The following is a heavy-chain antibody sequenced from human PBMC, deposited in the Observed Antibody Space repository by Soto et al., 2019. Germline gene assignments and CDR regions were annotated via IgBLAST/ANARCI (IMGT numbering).Heavy chain of an antibody. CDR1: GFTFSSSS. CDR3: AREGRGYCSSTTCPGI. CDR2: IKQDGSEI. J-gene: IGHJ4*02. V-gene: IGHV3-7*01. Sequence: EVQLVESGGGLVQPGGSLRLSCAASGFTFSSSSMSWVRQAPGKGLEWVANIKQDGSEIHYVDSVKGRFTISRDNGKNLLYLQMNSLRGEDTAVYYCAREGRGYCSSTTCPGIWGRGTLVTVSS. D-gene: IGHD2-2*01.